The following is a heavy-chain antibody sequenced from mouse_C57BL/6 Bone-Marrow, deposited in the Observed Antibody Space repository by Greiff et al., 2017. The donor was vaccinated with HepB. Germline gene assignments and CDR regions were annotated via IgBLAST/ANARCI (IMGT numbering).Heavy chain of an antibody. CDR3: ARVTTVVALDY. J-gene: IGHJ2*01. Sequence: EVHLVESGGDLVKPGGSLKLSCAASGFTFSSYGMSWVRQTPDKRLEWVATISSGGSYTYYPDSVKGRFTISRDNAKNTLYLQMSSLKSEDTAMYYCARVTTVVALDYWGQGTTLTVSS. CDR2: ISSGGSYT. D-gene: IGHD1-1*01. V-gene: IGHV5-6*01. CDR1: GFTFSSYG.